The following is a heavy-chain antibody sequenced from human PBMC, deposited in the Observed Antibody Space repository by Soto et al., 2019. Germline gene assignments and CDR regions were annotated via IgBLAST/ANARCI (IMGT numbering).Heavy chain of an antibody. CDR2: ITGSGDKT. Sequence: PGGSLRLSCAASGFSLKNYAMTWARQAPGKGLEWVSGITGSGDKTYYADSVKGRFIISRDNSENTLYLQMNSLRAEDTALYYCARDCSSSSCSVWRYWGQGTQVTVSS. V-gene: IGHV3-23*01. CDR1: GFSLKNYA. J-gene: IGHJ4*02. CDR3: ARDCSSSSCSVWRY. D-gene: IGHD2-2*01.